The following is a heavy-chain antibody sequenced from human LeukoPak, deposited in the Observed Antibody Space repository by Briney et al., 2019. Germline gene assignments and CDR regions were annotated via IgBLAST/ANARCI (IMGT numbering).Heavy chain of an antibody. CDR1: GFTFSSYE. CDR3: ARGVSYYYDSSGFDY. J-gene: IGHJ4*02. V-gene: IGHV3-48*03. D-gene: IGHD3-22*01. Sequence: GGSLRLSCAASGFTFSSYEMNWVCQAPGKGLEWVSYISSSGSTIYYADSVKGRFTISRDNAKNSLYLQMNSLRAEDTAVYYCARGVSYYYDSSGFDYWGQGTLVTVSS. CDR2: ISSSGSTI.